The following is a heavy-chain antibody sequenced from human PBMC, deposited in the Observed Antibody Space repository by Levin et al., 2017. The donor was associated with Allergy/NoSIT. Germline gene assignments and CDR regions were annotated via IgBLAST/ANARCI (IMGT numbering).Heavy chain of an antibody. CDR2: ISSSSTYI. V-gene: IGHV3-21*01. CDR3: ASDGSYDTLDI. J-gene: IGHJ3*02. Sequence: ASVKVSCAASGFTFSGYTLNWVRQAPGKGLEWVSSISSSSTYIYYADSPKGRFTISRDDAKNSLSLQMNSLRVEDTAVYYCASDGSYDTLDIWGQGTMVTVSS. D-gene: IGHD6-6*01. CDR1: GFTFSGYT.